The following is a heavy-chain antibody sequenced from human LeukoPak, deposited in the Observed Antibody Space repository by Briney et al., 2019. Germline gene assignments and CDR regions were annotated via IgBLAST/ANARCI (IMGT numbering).Heavy chain of an antibody. J-gene: IGHJ4*02. Sequence: GGSLRLSCAASGFTFSSYAMHWVRQAPGKGQEWVAVISYDGSNKYYADSVKGRFTISRDNSKNTLYLQMNSLRAEDTAVYYCATMTTVVTGDYWGQGTLVTVSS. CDR2: ISYDGSNK. D-gene: IGHD4-23*01. CDR1: GFTFSSYA. CDR3: ATMTTVVTGDY. V-gene: IGHV3-30-3*02.